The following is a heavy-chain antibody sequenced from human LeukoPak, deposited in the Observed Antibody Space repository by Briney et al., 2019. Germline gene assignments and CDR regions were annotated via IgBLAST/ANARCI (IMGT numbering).Heavy chain of an antibody. V-gene: IGHV4-61*01. D-gene: IGHD1-26*01. CDR3: ARETSGSNDAFDI. CDR1: GGSVSRGSYY. J-gene: IGHJ3*02. CDR2: VVYSGST. Sequence: ASETLSLTCTVAGGSVSRGSYYWSWIRQPPGKGLEWIGDVVYSGSTNYNPSLHSRVTISVDTSKNQFSLKLSSVTAADTAVYYCARETSGSNDAFDIWGQGTMVTVSS.